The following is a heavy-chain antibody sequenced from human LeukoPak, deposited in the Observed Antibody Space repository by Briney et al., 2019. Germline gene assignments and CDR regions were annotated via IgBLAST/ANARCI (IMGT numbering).Heavy chain of an antibody. CDR1: GCSISSYD. J-gene: IGHJ4*02. V-gene: IGHV4-59*08. Sequence: AETLSLTCSVSGCSISSYDLSWIRQPPGKGLEWIGYIYYSGSTNYNPSLKSRVSISADTSKNKFSLKLSSVTAADTAMYYCARRGYSSGSYYFDYWGQGALVTVAS. D-gene: IGHD6-19*01. CDR3: ARRGYSSGSYYFDY. CDR2: IYYSGST.